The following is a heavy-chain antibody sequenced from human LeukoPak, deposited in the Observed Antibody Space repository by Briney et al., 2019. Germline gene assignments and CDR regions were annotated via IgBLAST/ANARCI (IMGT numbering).Heavy chain of an antibody. J-gene: IGHJ4*02. CDR2: ISSSGSYI. V-gene: IGHV3-21*01. CDR1: GFTFSSYS. Sequence: GGSLRLSCAASGFTFSSYSMNWVRQAPGKGLEWVSSISSSGSYIYYADSVKGRFTISRDNAKNSLYLQMNSLRAEDTAVYYCARAAPNYGGNSWFDYWGQGTLVTVSS. D-gene: IGHD4-23*01. CDR3: ARAAPNYGGNSWFDY.